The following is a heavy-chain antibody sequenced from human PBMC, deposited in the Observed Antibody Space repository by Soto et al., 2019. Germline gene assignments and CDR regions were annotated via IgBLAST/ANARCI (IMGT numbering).Heavy chain of an antibody. V-gene: IGHV3-53*01. CDR1: GLTVSGNY. Sequence: LRLSCAASGLTVSGNYMSWVRQAPGKGLEWVSVFYSDGSTYYADFVKGRFTISRDNSKNTLYLQMNKLRVGDTAVYYCSTSDHFDSSGSDYWGQGTLVTVSS. D-gene: IGHD3-22*01. J-gene: IGHJ4*02. CDR3: STSDHFDSSGSDY. CDR2: FYSDGST.